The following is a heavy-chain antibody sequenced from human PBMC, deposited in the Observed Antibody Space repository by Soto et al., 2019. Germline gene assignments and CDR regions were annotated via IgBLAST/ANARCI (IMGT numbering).Heavy chain of an antibody. CDR1: GGTFSSYA. CDR2: IIPISGTA. Sequence: QVQLVQSGAEVKKPGSRVKIACKASGGTFSSYAISWVRQAPGQGLEWMGGIIPISGTANYAQKFQGRVTITADESTSTAYMELSSLRSEDTAVYYCARSHGSSTSLEIYYYYYYGMDVWGQGTTVTVSS. CDR3: ARSHGSSTSLEIYYYYYYGMDV. D-gene: IGHD2-2*01. V-gene: IGHV1-69*01. J-gene: IGHJ6*02.